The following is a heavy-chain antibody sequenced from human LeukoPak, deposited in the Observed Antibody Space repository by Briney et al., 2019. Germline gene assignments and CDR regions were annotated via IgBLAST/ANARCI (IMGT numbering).Heavy chain of an antibody. CDR3: ARPIYSGYDFDY. CDR2: ISAYNGNT. CDR1: GYTFTSYG. Sequence: ASVKVSRKASGYTFTSYGISWVRQAPGQGLEWMGWISAYNGNTNYAQKLQGRVTMTTDTSTSAAYMELRSLRSDDTAVYYCARPIYSGYDFDYWGQGTLVTVSS. D-gene: IGHD5-12*01. J-gene: IGHJ4*02. V-gene: IGHV1-18*01.